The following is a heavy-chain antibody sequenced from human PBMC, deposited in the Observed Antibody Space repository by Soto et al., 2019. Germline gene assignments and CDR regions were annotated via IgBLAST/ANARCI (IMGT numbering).Heavy chain of an antibody. J-gene: IGHJ6*03. Sequence: ASVKVSCKASGYTFTSYGISWVRQAPGQGLEWMGWINPNSGGTNYAQKFQGWVTMTRDTSISTAYMELSRLRSDDTAVYYCARGYCTNGVCPRDYYYYYMDVWGKGITVTVAS. D-gene: IGHD2-8*01. CDR2: INPNSGGT. V-gene: IGHV1-2*04. CDR1: GYTFTSYG. CDR3: ARGYCTNGVCPRDYYYYYMDV.